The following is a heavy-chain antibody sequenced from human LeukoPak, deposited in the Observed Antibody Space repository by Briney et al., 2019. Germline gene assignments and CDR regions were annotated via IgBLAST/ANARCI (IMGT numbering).Heavy chain of an antibody. CDR2: TRNKANSYTT. CDR3: ARASEGTYYPYFDY. J-gene: IGHJ4*02. CDR1: GFTFSDHY. V-gene: IGHV3-72*01. Sequence: GGSPRLSCAASGFTFSDHYMDWVRQAPGKGLEWVGRTRNKANSYTTEYAASVKGRFTISRDDSKNSLYLQMNSLKTEDTAVYYCARASEGTYYPYFDYWGQGTLVTVSS. D-gene: IGHD1-26*01.